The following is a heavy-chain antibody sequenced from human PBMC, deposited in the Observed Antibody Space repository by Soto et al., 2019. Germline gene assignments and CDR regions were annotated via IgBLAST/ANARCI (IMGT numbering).Heavy chain of an antibody. D-gene: IGHD3-22*01. CDR1: GFTYSNYA. Sequence: GGSLRLSCAASGFTYSNYAMTWVRQAPGKGLEWVSAISGSGGSTYYADSVKGRFTISTDNSKNTPYLQMNCVRAEYASVYYCAKGIKRQDCDSSGYYHNDYLGQGTLVTVFS. CDR2: ISGSGGST. J-gene: IGHJ4*02. V-gene: IGHV3-23*01. CDR3: AKGIKRQDCDSSGYYHNDY.